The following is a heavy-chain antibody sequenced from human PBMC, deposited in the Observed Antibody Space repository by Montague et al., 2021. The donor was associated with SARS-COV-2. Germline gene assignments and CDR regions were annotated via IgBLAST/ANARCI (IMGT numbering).Heavy chain of an antibody. CDR3: ARRTYDILTGYDYGMDV. CDR2: IDWDDDK. CDR1: GFSLSTSGLC. Sequence: PALVKPKQTLTLTCTFSGFSLSTSGLCVSWIRQPPGKALEWLARIDWDDDKYYRTSLKTRLTISKDTSKNQVVLTMTNMDPVDTATYYCARRTYDILTGYDYGMDVWGQGTTVTVSS. D-gene: IGHD3-9*01. V-gene: IGHV2-70*11. J-gene: IGHJ6*02.